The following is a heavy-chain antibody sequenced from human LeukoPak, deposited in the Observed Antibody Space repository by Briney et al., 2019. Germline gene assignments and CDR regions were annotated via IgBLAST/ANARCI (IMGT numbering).Heavy chain of an antibody. CDR3: ARGDYDYVWGSCRPGSFDY. CDR1: GFPFSSYS. J-gene: IGHJ4*02. V-gene: IGHV3-21*01. Sequence: PGGSLRLSCAASGFPFSSYSMNWVRQAPGKGLEWVSSISSSSSYIYYADSVKGRFTISRDNAKNSLYLQMNSLRAEDTAVYYCARGDYDYVWGSCRPGSFDYWGQGTLVTVSS. D-gene: IGHD3-16*02. CDR2: ISSSSSYI.